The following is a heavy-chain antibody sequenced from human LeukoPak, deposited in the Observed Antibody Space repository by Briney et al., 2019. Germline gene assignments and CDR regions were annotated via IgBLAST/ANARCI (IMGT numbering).Heavy chain of an antibody. CDR2: IYYSGST. Sequence: SETLSLTCTVSGGSISSYYWSWIRQPPGKGLEWIGYIYYSGSTYYNPSLKSRVTISVDTSKNQFSLKLSSVTAADTAVYYCARGHYDLYYYYYMDVWGKGTTVTVSS. CDR1: GGSISSYY. V-gene: IGHV4-59*08. CDR3: ARGHYDLYYYYYMDV. D-gene: IGHD3-3*01. J-gene: IGHJ6*03.